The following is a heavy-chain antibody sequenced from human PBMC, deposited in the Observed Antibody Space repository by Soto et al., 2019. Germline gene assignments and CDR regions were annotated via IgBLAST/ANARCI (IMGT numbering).Heavy chain of an antibody. D-gene: IGHD1-26*01. Sequence: PGGSLRLSCAASGFTFSSYAMSWVRQAPGKGLEWVSAISGSGASTYYADSVKGRFTISRDNSKNTLYLQMNSLRAEDTAVYYCARAPGTEIYYYGMDVWGQGTTVTVSS. V-gene: IGHV3-23*01. J-gene: IGHJ6*02. CDR1: GFTFSSYA. CDR3: ARAPGTEIYYYGMDV. CDR2: ISGSGAST.